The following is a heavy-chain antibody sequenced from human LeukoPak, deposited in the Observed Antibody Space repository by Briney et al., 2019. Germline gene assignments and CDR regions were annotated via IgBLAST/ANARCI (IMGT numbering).Heavy chain of an antibody. CDR2: IRSKADSNAT. Sequence: GGSLRLSCAASGFTFSGSAMHWVRQASGKGLEWVGRIRSKADSNATAYAASVKGRFTISRDDSKNTAYLQMNSLKTEDTAVYYCTSGRVVGAIGYWGQGTLVTVSS. CDR1: GFTFSGSA. V-gene: IGHV3-73*01. D-gene: IGHD1-26*01. CDR3: TSGRVVGAIGY. J-gene: IGHJ4*02.